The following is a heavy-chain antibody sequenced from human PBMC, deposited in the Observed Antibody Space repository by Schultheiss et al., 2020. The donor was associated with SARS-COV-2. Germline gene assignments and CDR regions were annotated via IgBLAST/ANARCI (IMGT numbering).Heavy chain of an antibody. V-gene: IGHV3-21*01. J-gene: IGHJ4*02. D-gene: IGHD6-19*01. CDR2: ISSSSSYI. Sequence: GGSLRLSCAASGFTFSSYSMNWVRQAPGKGLEWVSSISSSSSYIYYADSVKGRFTISRDNAKNSLYLQMNSLRAEDTAVYYCARVSHSSGWRTQPGYFDYWGQGTLVTVSS. CDR1: GFTFSSYS. CDR3: ARVSHSSGWRTQPGYFDY.